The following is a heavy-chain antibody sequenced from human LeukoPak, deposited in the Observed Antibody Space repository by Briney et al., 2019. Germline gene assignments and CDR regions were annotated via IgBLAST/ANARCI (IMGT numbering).Heavy chain of an antibody. V-gene: IGHV3-11*04. Sequence: GGSLRLSCAASGFTFSDYYMSWIRQAPGKGLEWVSYISSSGSSIYYADSVKGRFTISRDNAKNSLYLQMNSLRAEDTAVYYCARCLWFGNDYFDYWGQGTLVTVSS. CDR3: ARCLWFGNDYFDY. D-gene: IGHD3-10*01. J-gene: IGHJ4*02. CDR1: GFTFSDYY. CDR2: ISSSGSSI.